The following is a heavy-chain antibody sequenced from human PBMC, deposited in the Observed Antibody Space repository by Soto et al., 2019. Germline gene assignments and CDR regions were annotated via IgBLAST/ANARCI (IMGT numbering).Heavy chain of an antibody. CDR1: GGSFSGYC. J-gene: IGHJ6*02. Sequence: SETLSLTCAVYGGSFSGYCWSWIRQPPGKGLEWIGEINHSGSTNYNPSLKSRVTISVDTSKNQFSLKLSSVTAADTAVYYCARTYDYVWGSYVHYGMDVWGQGTTVTVS. CDR3: ARTYDYVWGSYVHYGMDV. D-gene: IGHD3-16*01. CDR2: INHSGST. V-gene: IGHV4-34*01.